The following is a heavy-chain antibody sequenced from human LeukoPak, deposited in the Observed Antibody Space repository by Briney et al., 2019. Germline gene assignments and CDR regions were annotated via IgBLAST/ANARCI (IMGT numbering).Heavy chain of an antibody. CDR1: GGSITSNSYY. D-gene: IGHD6-19*01. CDR2: IYYSGST. V-gene: IGHV4-39*07. J-gene: IGHJ6*03. Sequence: PSETLSLTCTVSGGSITSNSYYWGWIRQPPGKGLEWIGSIYYSGSTYYNPSLKRRVTISVDTSKNQFSLKLSSVTAADTAVYYWARDQRQWLVSDYYYYMDVWGKGTTVTVSS. CDR3: ARDQRQWLVSDYYYYMDV.